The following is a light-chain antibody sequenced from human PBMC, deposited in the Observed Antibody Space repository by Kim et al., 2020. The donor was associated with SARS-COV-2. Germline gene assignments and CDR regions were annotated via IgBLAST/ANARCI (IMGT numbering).Light chain of an antibody. CDR3: QVWDSSSDPPV. CDR2: YDS. J-gene: IGLJ3*02. V-gene: IGLV3-21*04. CDR1: NIGSKS. Sequence: SYELTQPPSVSVAPGKTARITCGGNNIGSKSVHWYQQKPGQAPVLVIYYDSDRPSGIPERFSGSNSGNTATLTISRVEARDEADYYCQVWDSSSDPPVFG.